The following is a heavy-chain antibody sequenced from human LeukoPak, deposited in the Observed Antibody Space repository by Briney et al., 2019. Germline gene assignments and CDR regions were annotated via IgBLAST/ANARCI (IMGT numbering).Heavy chain of an antibody. J-gene: IGHJ3*02. CDR1: GYTFTSYG. CDR3: ASRTFYCISTSCYDAFDI. V-gene: IGHV1-18*01. Sequence: ASVKVSCKASGYTFTSYGISWVRQAPGPGLEWMGWISAYNGNTNYAQKLQGRVTMTTDTSTSTAYMELRSLRSDDTAVYYCASRTFYCISTSCYDAFDIWGQGTMVTVSS. CDR2: ISAYNGNT. D-gene: IGHD2-2*01.